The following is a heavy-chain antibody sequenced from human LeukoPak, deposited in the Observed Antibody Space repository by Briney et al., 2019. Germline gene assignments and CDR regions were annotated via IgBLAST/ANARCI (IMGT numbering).Heavy chain of an antibody. CDR1: GFTFSSYG. CDR3: ANLGYCSGGSCYLPY. V-gene: IGHV3-30*02. Sequence: GGSLRLSCAASGFTFSSYGMHWVRQAPGKGLEWVAFIRYDGSNKYYADSVKGRFTIPRDNSKNTLYLQMNSLRAEDTAVYYCANLGYCSGGSCYLPYWGQGTLVTVSS. D-gene: IGHD2-15*01. J-gene: IGHJ4*02. CDR2: IRYDGSNK.